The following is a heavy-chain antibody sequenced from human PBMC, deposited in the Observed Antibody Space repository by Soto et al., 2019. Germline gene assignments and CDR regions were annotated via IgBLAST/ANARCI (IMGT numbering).Heavy chain of an antibody. J-gene: IGHJ4*02. CDR1: GGSISSSSYY. D-gene: IGHD3-22*01. Sequence: LSETLSLTCTVSGGSISSSSYYWGWIRQPPGKGLEWIGSIYYSGSTYYNPSLKSRVTISVDTSKNQFSLKLSSVTAADTAVYYCASYYYDSSGEFDYWGQGTLVTVSS. V-gene: IGHV4-39*01. CDR2: IYYSGST. CDR3: ASYYYDSSGEFDY.